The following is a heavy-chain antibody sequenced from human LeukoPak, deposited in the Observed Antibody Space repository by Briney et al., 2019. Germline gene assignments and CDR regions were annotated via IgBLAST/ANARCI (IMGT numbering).Heavy chain of an antibody. CDR2: ISPIFGTA. CDR3: ARIYYDSSGYYDGYYYYYGMDV. J-gene: IGHJ6*02. D-gene: IGHD3-22*01. CDR1: GGTFSSYA. Sequence: SVTVSCKASGGTFSSYAISWVRQAPRQGLERMGGISPIFGTANYAQKFQGRVTITADESTSTAYMELSSLRSEDTAVYYCARIYYDSSGYYDGYYYYYGMDVWGQGTTVTVSS. V-gene: IGHV1-69*13.